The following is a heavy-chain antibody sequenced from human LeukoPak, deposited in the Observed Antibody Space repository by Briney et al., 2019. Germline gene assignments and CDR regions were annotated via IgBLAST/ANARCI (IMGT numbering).Heavy chain of an antibody. CDR3: ARLGGSYPPGFDP. Sequence: PSETLSLTCTVSGGSISSSSYYWGWIRQPPGKGLEWIGSIYYSGSTYYNPSLKSRVTISVDTSKNQFSLKLSSVTAADTAVYYCARLGGSYPPGFDPWGQGTLVTVSS. CDR2: IYYSGST. CDR1: GGSISSSSYY. D-gene: IGHD1-26*01. V-gene: IGHV4-39*01. J-gene: IGHJ5*02.